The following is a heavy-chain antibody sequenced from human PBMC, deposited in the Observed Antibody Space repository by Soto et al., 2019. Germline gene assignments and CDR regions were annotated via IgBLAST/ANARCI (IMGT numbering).Heavy chain of an antibody. J-gene: IGHJ6*02. CDR2: IDPSDSYT. CDR3: ARHIYCSSTSCYLSYYYSYCTDV. Sequence: GESLRISCKGSGYSFTSYWISWGRQMPGKGLEWMGRIDPSDSYTNYSPSFQGHVTISADKSISTAYLQWSSLKASDTAMYYCARHIYCSSTSCYLSYYYSYCTDVWGPGPTVTRSS. CDR1: GYSFTSYW. D-gene: IGHD2-2*01. V-gene: IGHV5-10-1*01.